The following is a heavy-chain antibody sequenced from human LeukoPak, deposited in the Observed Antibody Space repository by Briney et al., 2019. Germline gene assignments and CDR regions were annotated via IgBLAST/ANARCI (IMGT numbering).Heavy chain of an antibody. CDR2: ISYDGSNK. V-gene: IGHV3-30*04. CDR1: GFTFSSYA. Sequence: PGGSLRLSCAASGFTFSSYAMHWVRQAPGKGLEWVAVISYDGSNKYYADSVKGRFTISRVNSKNTLYLQMNSLRAEDTAVYYCARSRVVVVPAAMNYWGQGTLVTVSS. J-gene: IGHJ4*02. CDR3: ARSRVVVVPAAMNY. D-gene: IGHD2-2*01.